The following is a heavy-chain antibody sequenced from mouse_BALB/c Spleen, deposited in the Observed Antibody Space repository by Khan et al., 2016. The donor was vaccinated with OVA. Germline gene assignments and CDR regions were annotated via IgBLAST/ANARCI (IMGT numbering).Heavy chain of an antibody. CDR3: ARAGWDVFAY. J-gene: IGHJ3*01. Sequence: QGQLKQAGPELVKPGASVKMSCKASGYTFTDYVMNWVKQRNGQGLEWIGQIYPGSDSTYYNENFKGKATLTADRSSSTAYMHLSNLTSEDSAVYFCARAGWDVFAYWGQGTLVTVSA. D-gene: IGHD4-1*01. V-gene: IGHV1-77*01. CDR1: GYTFTDYV. CDR2: IYPGSDST.